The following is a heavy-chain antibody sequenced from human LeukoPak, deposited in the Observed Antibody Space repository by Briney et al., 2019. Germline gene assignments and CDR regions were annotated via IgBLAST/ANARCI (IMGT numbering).Heavy chain of an antibody. CDR1: GYTFTGYY. Sequence: ASVKVPCKASGYTFTGYYMHWVRQAPGQGLEWMGWINPNSGGTNYAQKFQGRVTMTRDTSISTAYMELSRLRSDDTAVYYCARDRPHCSGGSCYSGEAEWGQGTLVTVSS. CDR3: ARDRPHCSGGSCYSGEAE. CDR2: INPNSGGT. V-gene: IGHV1-2*02. D-gene: IGHD2-15*01. J-gene: IGHJ4*02.